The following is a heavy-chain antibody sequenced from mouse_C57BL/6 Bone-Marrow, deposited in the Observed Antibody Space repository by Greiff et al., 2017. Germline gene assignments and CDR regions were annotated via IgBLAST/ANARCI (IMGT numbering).Heavy chain of an antibody. Sequence: QVQLQQPGAELVKPGASVKLSCKASGYTFTSYWMHWVKQRPGRGLEWIGRIDPNSGGTKYNEKFKSTATLTVDKPSSTAYMQISSLTSEDSAVYYCARVGYYGSSYERAYAMDYWGQGTSVTVSS. CDR3: ARVGYYGSSYERAYAMDY. V-gene: IGHV1-72*01. CDR1: GYTFTSYW. J-gene: IGHJ4*01. D-gene: IGHD1-1*01. CDR2: IDPNSGGT.